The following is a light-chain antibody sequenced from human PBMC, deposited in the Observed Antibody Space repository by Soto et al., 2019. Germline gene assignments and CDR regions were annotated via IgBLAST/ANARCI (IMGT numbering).Light chain of an antibody. J-gene: IGKJ5*01. Sequence: IRMNNPTFTLSASVSDVVSITCRGSKSMSIWLAWYQQKPGKAPKLLIYKASSLESGVPSRFSGSGSVTDFTLTISSLQPEDFATYDCQQSYSTPPITVGQVTRLEIK. CDR2: KAS. CDR1: KSMSIW. CDR3: QQSYSTPPIT. V-gene: IGKV1-5*03.